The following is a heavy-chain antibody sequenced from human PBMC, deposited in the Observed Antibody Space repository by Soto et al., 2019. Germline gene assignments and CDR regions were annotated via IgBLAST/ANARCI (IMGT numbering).Heavy chain of an antibody. CDR3: ARDYLSYVPDY. V-gene: IGHV3-74*01. J-gene: IGHJ4*02. D-gene: IGHD3-16*01. CDR1: GFTFRSYG. CDR2: INSDGSST. Sequence: PGGSLRLSCAASGFTFRSYGMHWVRQAPGKGLVWVSRINSDGSSTSYADSVKGRFTISRDNAKNTLYLQMNSLRAEDTAVYYCARDYLSYVPDYWGQGTLVTVSS.